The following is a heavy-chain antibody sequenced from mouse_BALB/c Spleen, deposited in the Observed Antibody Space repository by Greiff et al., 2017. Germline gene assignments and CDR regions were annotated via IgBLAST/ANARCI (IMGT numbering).Heavy chain of an antibody. Sequence: VQLVESGPGLVAPSQSLSITCTVSGFSLTSYGVHWVRQPPGKGLEWLGVIWAGGSTNYNSALMSRLSISKDNSKSQVFLKMNILQTDDTAMYYCARVGSSGYGFAYWGQGTLVTVSA. CDR3: ARVGSSGYGFAY. D-gene: IGHD3-1*01. CDR1: GFSLTSYG. V-gene: IGHV2-9*02. J-gene: IGHJ3*01. CDR2: IWAGGST.